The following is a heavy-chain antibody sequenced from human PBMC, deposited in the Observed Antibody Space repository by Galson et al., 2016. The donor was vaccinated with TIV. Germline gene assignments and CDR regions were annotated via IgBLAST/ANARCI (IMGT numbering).Heavy chain of an antibody. CDR2: IIAIFGVA. V-gene: IGHV1-69*13. CDR1: GGPFRSYA. D-gene: IGHD1-26*01. J-gene: IGHJ4*02. Sequence: SVKVSCKASGGPFRSYAISWVRQAPGQGLEWRGGIIAIFGVANYAQEFQGRVTITADEPTSTVYMELSSLRSEDTAVYYCAREHSGTSFGPCDYWGQGTLVTVSS. CDR3: AREHSGTSFGPCDY.